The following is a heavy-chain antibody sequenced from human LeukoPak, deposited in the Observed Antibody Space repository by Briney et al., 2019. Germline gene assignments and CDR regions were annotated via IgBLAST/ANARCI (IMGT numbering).Heavy chain of an antibody. D-gene: IGHD2-2*01. CDR1: GYTFINYG. V-gene: IGHV1-18*01. CDR2: ISAYSGNT. J-gene: IGHJ4*02. Sequence: ASVKVYCRASGYTFINYGLSWVRQAPGQGLEWMGWISAYSGNTVYAQRLQGRVTMTIDTSTSTAYMGLRSLRSDDTAVYYCARDVPAAMRSTLDSWGQGTLVTVSS. CDR3: ARDVPAAMRSTLDS.